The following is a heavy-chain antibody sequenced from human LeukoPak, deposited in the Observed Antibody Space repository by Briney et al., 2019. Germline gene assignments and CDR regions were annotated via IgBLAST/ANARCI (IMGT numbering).Heavy chain of an antibody. CDR1: GFTFSSYA. V-gene: IGHV3-30-3*01. D-gene: IGHD5-12*01. CDR3: AKGYSGYDYWAFDI. CDR2: ISYDGSNK. J-gene: IGHJ3*02. Sequence: GGSLRLSCAASGFTFSSYAMHWVRQAPGKGLEWVAVISYDGSNKYYADSVKGRFTISRDNSKNTLYLQMISLRAEDTALYYCAKGYSGYDYWAFDIWGQGTMVTVSS.